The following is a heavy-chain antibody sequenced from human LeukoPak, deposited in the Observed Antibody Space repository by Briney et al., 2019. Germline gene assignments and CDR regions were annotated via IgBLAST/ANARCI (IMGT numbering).Heavy chain of an antibody. D-gene: IGHD6-6*01. CDR2: IIPIFGTA. J-gene: IGHJ4*02. CDR1: GGTFSSYA. V-gene: IGHV1-69*01. CDR3: ARLTQLARGRY. Sequence: ASVKVSCKASGGTFSSYATSWVRQAPGQGLEWMGGIIPIFGTANYAQKFQGRVTITADESTSTAYMELSSLRSEDTAVYYCARLTQLARGRYWGQGTLVTVSS.